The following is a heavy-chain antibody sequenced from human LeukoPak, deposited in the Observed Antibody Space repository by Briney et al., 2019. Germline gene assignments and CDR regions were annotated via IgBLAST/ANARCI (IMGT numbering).Heavy chain of an antibody. Sequence: PSETLSLTCAVSGATITSYYWTWLRQPPGKGLEGIGETNHSGSTNYHPSLKSRVTISVTTSNNQFLLKWKLMTAADTAVYYCARGGYYGSGNDFRFDPWGQGTLVTVSS. V-gene: IGHV4-34*01. J-gene: IGHJ5*02. CDR1: GATITSYY. CDR3: ARGGYYGSGNDFRFDP. D-gene: IGHD3-10*01. CDR2: TNHSGST.